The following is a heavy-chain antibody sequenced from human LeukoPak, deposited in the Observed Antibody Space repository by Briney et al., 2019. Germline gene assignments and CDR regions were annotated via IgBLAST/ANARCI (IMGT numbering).Heavy chain of an antibody. CDR3: ARGGNAGDSVYFPFDY. J-gene: IGHJ4*02. V-gene: IGHV3-30*03. CDR1: GFTFSSYS. CDR2: ISYDGSNK. D-gene: IGHD2/OR15-2a*01. Sequence: GGSLRLSCAASGFTFSSYSMNWVRQAPGKGLEWVAVISYDGSNKYYADSVKGRFTISRDNSKNTLYLQMNSLRAEDTAVYYCARGGNAGDSVYFPFDYWGQGTLVTVSA.